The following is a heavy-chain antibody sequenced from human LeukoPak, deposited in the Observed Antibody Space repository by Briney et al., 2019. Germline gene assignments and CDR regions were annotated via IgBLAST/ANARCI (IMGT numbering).Heavy chain of an antibody. V-gene: IGHV3-30*02. CDR2: IRYDGSNK. CDR3: ARDRYYYDSSGSYYFDF. J-gene: IGHJ4*02. Sequence: GGSLRLSCAASGFTFSSYGMHWVRQAPGKGPEWVAFIRYDGSNKYYADSVKGRFTISRDNSKNTLYLQMSSLRSEDTAVYYCARDRYYYDSSGSYYFDFWGQGTLVTVSS. D-gene: IGHD3-22*01. CDR1: GFTFSSYG.